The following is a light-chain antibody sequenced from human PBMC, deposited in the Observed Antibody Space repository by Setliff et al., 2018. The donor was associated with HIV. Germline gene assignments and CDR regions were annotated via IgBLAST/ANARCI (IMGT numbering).Light chain of an antibody. CDR3: SSYTSSSTDG. V-gene: IGLV2-14*01. J-gene: IGLJ1*01. CDR2: EVS. CDR1: SSDVGFYNY. Sequence: QSVLTQPASVSGSPGQSVTISCTGTSSDVGFYNYVSWYQQHPGKAPKLMIYEVSNRPSGVSDRFSGSKSGNTASLTISGLQAEDEADYYCSSYTSSSTDGFGTGTKVTLL.